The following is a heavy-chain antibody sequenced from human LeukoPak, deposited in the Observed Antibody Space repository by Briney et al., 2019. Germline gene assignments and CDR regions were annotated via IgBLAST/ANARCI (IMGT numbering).Heavy chain of an antibody. Sequence: GGSLRLSCAASGFTFSSYTMSWVRQAPGKGLEWVANIKQDGSERYYVDSVKGRFTLSRDNAKNSLYLQMNGLRAEDTAVCYCARDRWSYDPQGGFDCWGQGTLVTVSS. D-gene: IGHD3-22*01. CDR2: IKQDGSER. J-gene: IGHJ4*02. CDR1: GFTFSSYT. V-gene: IGHV3-7*03. CDR3: ARDRWSYDPQGGFDC.